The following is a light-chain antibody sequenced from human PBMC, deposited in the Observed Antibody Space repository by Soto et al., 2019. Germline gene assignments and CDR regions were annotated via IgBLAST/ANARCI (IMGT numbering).Light chain of an antibody. CDR3: QQYGSSLIT. CDR1: QSVSSSY. V-gene: IGKV3-20*01. J-gene: IGKJ5*01. Sequence: EIVLTQSPGTLSLSPGERATLSGMASQSVSSSYLAWYQQTPGQAPRLVVYGASSRATGIPDRFSGSGSGTDFTLTISRLEPEDFAVYYCQQYGSSLITFGQGTRLEIK. CDR2: GAS.